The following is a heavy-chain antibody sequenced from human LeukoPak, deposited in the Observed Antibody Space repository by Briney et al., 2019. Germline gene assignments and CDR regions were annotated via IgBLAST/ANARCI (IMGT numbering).Heavy chain of an antibody. CDR1: GGSISSSSYY. J-gene: IGHJ4*02. D-gene: IGHD1-26*01. Sequence: PSETLSLTCTVSGGSISSSSYYWGWIRQPPGKGLEWIGSIYYSGSTYYNPSLKSRVTISVDTSKNQFSLKLSSVTAADTAVYYCARGLRGVGATPFDYWGQGTLVTVSS. CDR3: ARGLRGVGATPFDY. V-gene: IGHV4-39*01. CDR2: IYYSGST.